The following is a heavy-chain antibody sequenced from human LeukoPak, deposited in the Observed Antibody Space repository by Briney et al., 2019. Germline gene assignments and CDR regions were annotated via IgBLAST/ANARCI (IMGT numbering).Heavy chain of an antibody. CDR3: ARGDGEIDY. D-gene: IGHD7-27*01. J-gene: IGHJ4*02. CDR1: GGSISSSSYY. V-gene: IGHV4-39*07. CDR2: ISYSGST. Sequence: SETLSLTCTVSGGSISSSSYYWGWIRQPPGKGLEWIGSISYSGSTYYNPSLKSRVTISVDTSKNQFSLKLSSVTAADTAVYYCARGDGEIDYWGQGTLVTVSS.